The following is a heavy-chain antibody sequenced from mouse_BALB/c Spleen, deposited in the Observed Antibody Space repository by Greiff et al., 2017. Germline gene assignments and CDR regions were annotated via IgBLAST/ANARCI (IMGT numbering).Heavy chain of an antibody. V-gene: IGHV2-9*02. CDR1: GFSLTSYG. CDR2: IWAGGST. J-gene: IGHJ4*01. Sequence: VKLQESGPGLVAPSQSLSITCTVSGFSLTSYGVHWVRQPPGKGLEWLGVIWAGGSTHYNSALMSRLSISKDNSKSQVFLKMNSLQTDDTAMYYCAREVPYAMDYWGQGTSVTVSS. D-gene: IGHD5-1*01. CDR3: AREVPYAMDY.